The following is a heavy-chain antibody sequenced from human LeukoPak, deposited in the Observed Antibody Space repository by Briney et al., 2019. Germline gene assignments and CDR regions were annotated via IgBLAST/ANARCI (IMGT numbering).Heavy chain of an antibody. CDR1: GLSFSFYG. CDR2: ISSEGSNK. J-gene: IGHJ4*02. CDR3: AKDGFCSGSKCHPHHFDD. D-gene: IGHD2-15*01. V-gene: IGHV3-30*18. Sequence: GRPLRLSCAASGLSFSFYGMDWVRQAPGKGLEWVAFISSEGSNKYYADSVRGRFTISRDNSKNTLSLQMNSLRAEDTAVYYCAKDGFCSGSKCHPHHFDDWGQGTLVTVSS.